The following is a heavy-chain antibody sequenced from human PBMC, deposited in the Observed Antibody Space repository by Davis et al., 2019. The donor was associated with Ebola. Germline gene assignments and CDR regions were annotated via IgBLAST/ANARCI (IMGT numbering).Heavy chain of an antibody. Sequence: SLKISCAASGFTFSSYGMHWVRQAPGKGLEWVAIVSYDGAKAYYGDSVKGRFTISRDGSKNTVYLQMDSLRPDDTAVYYCARDARMVALGLDSWGHGTLVTVSS. V-gene: IGHV3-30*03. D-gene: IGHD2-15*01. CDR2: VSYDGAKA. CDR1: GFTFSSYG. CDR3: ARDARMVALGLDS. J-gene: IGHJ5*01.